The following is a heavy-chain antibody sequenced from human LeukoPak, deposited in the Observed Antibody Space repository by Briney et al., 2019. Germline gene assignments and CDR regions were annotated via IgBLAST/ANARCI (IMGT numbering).Heavy chain of an antibody. D-gene: IGHD3-10*01. J-gene: IGHJ4*02. CDR3: VASIISPSNY. CDR2: TKNRANSYTT. CDR1: GFTFNDHY. Sequence: GGSQRLSCATSGFTFNDHYLAWVRQAPGKGLEWVGRTKNRANSYTTEYAASVEGRFTISRDDSKKSLRLQMNSLKAEDTAIYYCVASIISPSNYWGLGTLVTVSS. V-gene: IGHV3-72*01.